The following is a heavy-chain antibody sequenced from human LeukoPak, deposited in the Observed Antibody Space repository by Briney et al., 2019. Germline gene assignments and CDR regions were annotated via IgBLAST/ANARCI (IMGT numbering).Heavy chain of an antibody. J-gene: IGHJ3*02. CDR3: ASREQQLVIAYAFDI. Sequence: SETLSLTCAVSGGSFSGYYWSWIRQPPEKGLEWIGEINHSGSTNYNPSLKSRVTISVDTSKNQFSLKLSSVTAADTAVYYCASREQQLVIAYAFDIWGQGTMVTVSS. CDR2: INHSGST. D-gene: IGHD6-13*01. V-gene: IGHV4-34*01. CDR1: GGSFSGYY.